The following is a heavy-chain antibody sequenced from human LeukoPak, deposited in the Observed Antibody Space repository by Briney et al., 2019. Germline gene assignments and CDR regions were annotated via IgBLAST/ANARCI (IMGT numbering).Heavy chain of an antibody. CDR1: GFTYNTYR. D-gene: IGHD4-23*01. V-gene: IGHV3-74*01. CDR2: ITTDGSTT. CDR3: ARHLTYGGWAS. J-gene: IGHJ5*02. Sequence: SGGSLRLSCAASGFTYNTYRMQWVRQAPGKGLVWVSRITTDGSTTSYADSVKGRFTISRDNAKNTLYLQMNSLRAEDTAVYFCARHLTYGGWASWGRGTLVTVSS.